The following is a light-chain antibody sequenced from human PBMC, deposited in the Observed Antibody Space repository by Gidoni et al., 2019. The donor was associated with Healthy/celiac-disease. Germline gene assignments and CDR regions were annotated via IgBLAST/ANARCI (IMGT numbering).Light chain of an antibody. J-gene: IGLJ3*02. CDR1: SPNIGAGYD. CDR3: QSYDSSLSGSWV. Sequence: QSVLTQPPSVSRAPGQRVTISCTGSSPNIGAGYDVHWYPQLPGTAPKLLIYGNSNRPSGVPDRFSGSKSGTSASLAITGLQAEDEADYYCQSYDSSLSGSWVFGGGTKLTVL. CDR2: GNS. V-gene: IGLV1-40*01.